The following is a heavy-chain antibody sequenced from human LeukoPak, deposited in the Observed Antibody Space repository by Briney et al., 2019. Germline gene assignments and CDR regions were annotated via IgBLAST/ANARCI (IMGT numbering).Heavy chain of an antibody. J-gene: IGHJ5*02. CDR3: ARGPIVVVPAANPPFDP. CDR1: GYTFTSYY. CDR2: INPSGGST. D-gene: IGHD2-2*01. V-gene: IGHV1-46*01. Sequence: PMASVKVSCKASGYTFTSYYMHWVRQAPGQGLEWMGIINPSGGSTSYAQKFQGRVTMTRDTSTSTVYMELSSLRSEDTAVYYCARGPIVVVPAANPPFDPWGQGTLVTVSS.